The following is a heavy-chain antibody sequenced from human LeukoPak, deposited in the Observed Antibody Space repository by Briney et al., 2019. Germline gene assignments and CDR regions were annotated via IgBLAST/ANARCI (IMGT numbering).Heavy chain of an antibody. CDR2: ISYDGSNK. CDR1: GFTFSSYG. Sequence: GRTLRLSCAASGFTFSSYGMHWVRQAPGKGLEWVAVISYDGSNKYYADSVKGRFTISRDNSKNTLYLRMNSLRAEDTAVYYCAKDPCGGDCNAHDFWGQGTLVTVS. D-gene: IGHD2-21*02. V-gene: IGHV3-30*18. CDR3: AKDPCGGDCNAHDF. J-gene: IGHJ4*02.